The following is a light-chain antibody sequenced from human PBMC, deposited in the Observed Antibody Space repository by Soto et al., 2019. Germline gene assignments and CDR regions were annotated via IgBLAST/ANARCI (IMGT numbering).Light chain of an antibody. CDR1: SSDVGGYNY. V-gene: IGLV2-14*01. J-gene: IGLJ1*01. Sequence: QSALTQPASVSGSPGQSITISCTGTSSDVGGYNYVSWYQQHPGKAPKLMIYDVSNRPSGVSNRFSGSKSGNTASLTISGLQAEDEADYYCSSYTSSSTLLNDVFGTGTKLTVL. CDR3: SSYTSSSTLLNDV. CDR2: DVS.